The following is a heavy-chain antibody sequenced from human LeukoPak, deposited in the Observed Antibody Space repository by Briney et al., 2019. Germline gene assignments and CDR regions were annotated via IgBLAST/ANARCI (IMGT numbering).Heavy chain of an antibody. V-gene: IGHV4-39*01. Sequence: SETLSLTCTVSGVSIGSSNSYWGWIRQPPGKGLEWIGSIYYSGKTYYNSSLKSRVTISIDTSANLFSLKLNSLTAADTAFYFCARQTGSGLFILPGGQGTLVTVSS. CDR3: ARQTGSGLFILP. D-gene: IGHD3-10*01. J-gene: IGHJ4*02. CDR1: GVSIGSSNSY. CDR2: IYYSGKT.